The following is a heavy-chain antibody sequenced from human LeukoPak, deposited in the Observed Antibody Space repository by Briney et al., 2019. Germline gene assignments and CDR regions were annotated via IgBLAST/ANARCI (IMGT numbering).Heavy chain of an antibody. Sequence: GGSLRLSCAASGSTFSSYEMNWVRQAPGKGLEWVSYISSSGSTIYYADSVKGRFTICRDNAKNSLYLQMNSLRAEDTAVYYCAREYSYRHEFEYWGRGTLVTVSS. CDR1: GSTFSSYE. D-gene: IGHD5-18*01. V-gene: IGHV3-48*03. CDR3: AREYSYRHEFEY. J-gene: IGHJ4*02. CDR2: ISSSGSTI.